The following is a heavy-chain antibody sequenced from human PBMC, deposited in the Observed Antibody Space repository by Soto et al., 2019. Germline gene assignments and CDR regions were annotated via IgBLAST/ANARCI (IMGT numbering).Heavy chain of an antibody. V-gene: IGHV3-21*01. Sequence: PLGSLRLSCAASGFTFSSYSMNWVRQAPGKGLEWVSSISSSSSYIYYADSVKGRFTISRDNAKNSLYLQMNSLRAEDTAVYYCARDREYYDSSGLFDYWGQGTLVTVSS. D-gene: IGHD3-22*01. CDR2: ISSSSSYI. CDR1: GFTFSSYS. CDR3: ARDREYYDSSGLFDY. J-gene: IGHJ4*02.